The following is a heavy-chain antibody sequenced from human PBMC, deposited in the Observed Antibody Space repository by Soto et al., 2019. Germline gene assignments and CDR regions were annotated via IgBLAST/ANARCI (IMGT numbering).Heavy chain of an antibody. CDR1: GLTFSSYW. J-gene: IGHJ6*03. CDR3: AKDKEAARLYYMDV. D-gene: IGHD6-6*01. V-gene: IGHV3-9*01. CDR2: IRGESGGK. Sequence: PGGSLRLSCAASGLTFSSYWMSWVRQAPGKGLEWVSGIRGESGGKGYADSVKGRFTISRDNAKNSLYLQMNSLRAEDTALYYCAKDKEAARLYYMDVWGKGTTVTVSS.